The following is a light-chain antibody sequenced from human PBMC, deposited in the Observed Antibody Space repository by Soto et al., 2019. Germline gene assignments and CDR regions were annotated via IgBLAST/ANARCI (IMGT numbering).Light chain of an antibody. CDR1: QSVGSY. V-gene: IGKV3-11*01. CDR2: GAS. J-gene: IGKJ5*01. Sequence: DILLTQSPATLSLSPGERATLSCRASQSVGSYLAWYQQTPGQAPRILIYGASNRATGIPARFSGSGSGTDFTLTISSLEPEDFSVYYCQQRTNWRITFGQGTRLEIK. CDR3: QQRTNWRIT.